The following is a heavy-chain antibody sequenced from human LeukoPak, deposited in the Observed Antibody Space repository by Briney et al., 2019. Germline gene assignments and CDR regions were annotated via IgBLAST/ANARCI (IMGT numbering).Heavy chain of an antibody. CDR3: ARTSHPADNWFDP. CDR1: GGSISSSSYY. Sequence: NPSETLSLTCTVSGGSISSSSYYWGWIRQPPGKGLEWIGSIYYSGSTNYNPSLKSRVTISVDTSKNQFSLKLSSVTAADTAVYYCARTSHPADNWFDPWGQGTLVTVSS. CDR2: IYYSGST. J-gene: IGHJ5*02. D-gene: IGHD6-25*01. V-gene: IGHV4-39*07.